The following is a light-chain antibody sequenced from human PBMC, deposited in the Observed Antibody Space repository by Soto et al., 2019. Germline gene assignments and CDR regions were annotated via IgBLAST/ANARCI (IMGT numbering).Light chain of an antibody. J-gene: IGKJ2*01. V-gene: IGKV1-39*01. CDR1: QSISSY. CDR3: QPSYSTPLT. CDR2: AAS. Sequence: DIQMTQSPSSLSASVGDRVTITCRASQSISSYLNWYQQKPGKAPKLLIYAASSLQSGVPSRFSGSGSGTDFTLTISRLQPEDFATYSCQPSYSTPLTFGQGTKLEIK.